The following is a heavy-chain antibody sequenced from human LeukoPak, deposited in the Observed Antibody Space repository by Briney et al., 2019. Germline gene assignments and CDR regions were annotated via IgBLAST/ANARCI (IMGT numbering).Heavy chain of an antibody. CDR2: LYIGGNT. V-gene: IGHV3-53*01. J-gene: IGHJ4*02. CDR1: GLTVNNNY. D-gene: IGHD5-18*01. CDR3: MTAAGYNFGQY. Sequence: GGSLRLSCAASGLTVNNNYMNWVRQAPGKGLEWVSALYIGGNTYYADSVRGRLTISRDNSKNTLYLQMNSLRAEDTAIYYCMTAAGYNFGQYWGQGTLVTVSS.